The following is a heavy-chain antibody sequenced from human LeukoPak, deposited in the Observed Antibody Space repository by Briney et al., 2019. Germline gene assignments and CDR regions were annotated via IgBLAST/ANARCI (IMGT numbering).Heavy chain of an antibody. CDR1: GYTFTSYG. Sequence: ASVKVSCKASGYTFTSYGISWVRQAPGQGLEWMGWISAYNGNTNYAQKLQGRVTMTTDTSTSTAYMELRSLRSDDTAVYYCARVGGRWRHSGYDSPDYWGQGTLVTVSS. V-gene: IGHV1-18*01. CDR2: ISAYNGNT. D-gene: IGHD5-12*01. J-gene: IGHJ4*02. CDR3: ARVGGRWRHSGYDSPDY.